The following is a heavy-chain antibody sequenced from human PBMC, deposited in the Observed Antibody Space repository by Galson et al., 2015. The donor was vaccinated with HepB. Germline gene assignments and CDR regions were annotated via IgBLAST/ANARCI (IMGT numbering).Heavy chain of an antibody. CDR1: GSTFTGYY. V-gene: IGHV1-2*04. D-gene: IGHD2-2*01. CDR2: INPNSGGT. J-gene: IGHJ2*01. CDR3: ARDVGYCSSTSVQTAGYSDL. Sequence: QSGAEVKKPGESLKISCKGSGSTFTGYYMHWVRQAPGQGLEWMGWINPNSGGTNYAQKFQGWVTMTRDTSIGTAYMELSRLRSDDTAVYYCARDVGYCSSTSVQTAGYSDLWGRGTLVTVSS.